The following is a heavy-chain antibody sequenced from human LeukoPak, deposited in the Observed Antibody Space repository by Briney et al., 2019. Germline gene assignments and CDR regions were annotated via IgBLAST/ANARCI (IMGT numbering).Heavy chain of an antibody. D-gene: IGHD3-22*01. J-gene: IGHJ5*02. Sequence: PSETLSLTCAVYGGSFSGYYWSWIRQPPGKGLEWIGEINHSGSTNYNPSLKSRVTISVDTSKNQFSLKLSSVTAADTAVYYCARHGQYYYDRSQRSGWFDPWGQGTLVTVSS. V-gene: IGHV4-34*01. CDR1: GGSFSGYY. CDR2: INHSGST. CDR3: ARHGQYYYDRSQRSGWFDP.